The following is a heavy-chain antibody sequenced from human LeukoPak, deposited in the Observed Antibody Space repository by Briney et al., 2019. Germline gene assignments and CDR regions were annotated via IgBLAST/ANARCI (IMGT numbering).Heavy chain of an antibody. CDR2: ISSSSSTL. D-gene: IGHD5-18*01. J-gene: IGHJ4*02. V-gene: IGHV3-48*01. CDR1: GFTFSSYS. Sequence: GGSLRLSCAASGFTFSSYSMNWVRQPPGRGLERVSYISSSSSTLYYADSVKGRFTISRDNAKNSLYLQMNTLRAEDTAVYYCARDLENTDMAYGGFYFDYWGQGTLVTVSS. CDR3: ARDLENTDMAYGGFYFDY.